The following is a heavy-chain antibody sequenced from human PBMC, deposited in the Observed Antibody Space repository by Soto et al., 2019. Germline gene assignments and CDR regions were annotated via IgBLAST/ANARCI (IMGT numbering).Heavy chain of an antibody. J-gene: IGHJ4*03. CDR3: AKLPTWTERLDL. D-gene: IGHD1-1*01. Sequence: AASLCLSCAAYGFTFNTSAMPWVRQAPGKGLEWVSSTGGGENENSYAPSVKGRPTISRDNAKNSLYLQMDSLRADHTAVSSCAKLPTWTERLDLWGQETLATVYS. CDR1: GFTFNTSA. V-gene: IGHV3-23*01. CDR2: TGGGENEN.